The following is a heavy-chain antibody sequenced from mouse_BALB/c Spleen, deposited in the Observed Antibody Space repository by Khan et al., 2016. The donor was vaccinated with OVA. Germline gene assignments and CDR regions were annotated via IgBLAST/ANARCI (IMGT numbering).Heavy chain of an antibody. Sequence: VELVESGGGLVKPGGSLKLSCTVSGFTFSNYAMSWVRQTPEKRLEWVATISSGGTYTSYPDSVRGRFTISRDNANNTLYLQMSSLRSEDTAMFYCARTPGYYGSNYFDYWGQGTTLTVSS. D-gene: IGHD1-1*01. CDR2: ISSGGTYT. V-gene: IGHV5-9-3*01. CDR1: GFTFSNYA. J-gene: IGHJ2*01. CDR3: ARTPGYYGSNYFDY.